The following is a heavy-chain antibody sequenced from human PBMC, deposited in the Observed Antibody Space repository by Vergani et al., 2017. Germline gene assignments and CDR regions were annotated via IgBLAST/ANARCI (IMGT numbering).Heavy chain of an antibody. CDR3: ADLYGDVGFSPY. CDR1: GFPFSTYG. CDR2: IQKDGIDK. D-gene: IGHD2-21*01. Sequence: QVQLVESGGGVVQPGESLRLFCAASGFPFSTYGMHWVRQAPGKGLEGVAFIQKDGIDKFYADSVRGRFTIYRDISKNTVYLQINSLRAEDTAFYYCADLYGDVGFSPYWGQGTLVTVSS. J-gene: IGHJ4*02. V-gene: IGHV3-30*02.